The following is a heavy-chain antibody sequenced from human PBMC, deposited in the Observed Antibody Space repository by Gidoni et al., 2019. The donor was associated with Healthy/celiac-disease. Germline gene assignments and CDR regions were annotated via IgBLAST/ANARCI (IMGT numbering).Heavy chain of an antibody. Sequence: QVQLVQSGAEVKKPGASVKVSCKASGYTFTSYGISCVRQAPGQGLEWMGWIRAYNGNTNYAQKLQGRVTMTTDTSTSTAYMELRSLRSDDTAVYYCARAVRKANYYYYGMDVWGQGTTVTVSS. CDR3: ARAVRKANYYYYGMDV. CDR2: IRAYNGNT. V-gene: IGHV1-18*01. J-gene: IGHJ6*02. CDR1: GYTFTSYG.